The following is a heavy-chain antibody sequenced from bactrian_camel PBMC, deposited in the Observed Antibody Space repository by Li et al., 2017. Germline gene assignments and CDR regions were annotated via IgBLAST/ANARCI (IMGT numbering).Heavy chain of an antibody. Sequence: HVQLVESGGASVQAGGSLRLSCAASGNIASSYCMGWFRQAPGKEREGVAAIYIGGSSIFYVDSVKGRFTISQDNANGTLYLQMHSLKPEDTAMYYCGAVQPDGSVCRWTGAYWGQGTQVTVS. CDR2: IYIGGSSI. CDR3: GAVQPDGSVCRWTGAY. D-gene: IGHD1*01. V-gene: IGHV3S54*01. J-gene: IGHJ4*01. CDR1: GNIASSYC.